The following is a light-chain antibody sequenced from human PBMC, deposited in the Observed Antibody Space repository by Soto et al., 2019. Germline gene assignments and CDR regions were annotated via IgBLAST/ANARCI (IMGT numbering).Light chain of an antibody. J-gene: IGKJ1*01. CDR3: QQYNNWPRT. CDR2: GAS. Sequence: EIVLTQSPGTLSLSPGERATLSCRASQTVLNNYLTWYQQKPGQAPRRLIFGASIRATGIPDSFSGSGSGTDFTLTISRLEPEDFAVYYCQQYNNWPRTFGQGTKVDIK. V-gene: IGKV3-20*01. CDR1: QTVLNNY.